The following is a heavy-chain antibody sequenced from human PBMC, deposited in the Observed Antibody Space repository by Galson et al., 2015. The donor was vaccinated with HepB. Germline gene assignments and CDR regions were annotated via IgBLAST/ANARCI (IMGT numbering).Heavy chain of an antibody. Sequence: SLRLSCAASGFTFRNYGMQWVRQAPGKGLEWVAVIASDGTIKHYADSVKGRFTLSRDNSKNTMYLQMNSLRADDTAVYYCVKEAGSIWAGYFDSWGLGILVTVSS. CDR3: VKEAGSIWAGYFDS. V-gene: IGHV3-30*18. J-gene: IGHJ4*02. CDR2: IASDGTIK. CDR1: GFTFRNYG. D-gene: IGHD2-21*01.